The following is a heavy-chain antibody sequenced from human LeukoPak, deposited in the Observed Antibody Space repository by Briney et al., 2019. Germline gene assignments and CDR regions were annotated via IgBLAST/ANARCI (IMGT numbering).Heavy chain of an antibody. D-gene: IGHD2-15*01. CDR2: IWYDGSNK. CDR1: GFTFSSYG. V-gene: IGHV3-33*01. CDR3: AREESIVGGMDV. J-gene: IGHJ6*04. Sequence: GRSLRLSCAASGFTFSSYGMHWVRQAPGKGLEWVAVIWYDGSNKYYADSVKGRFTISRDNSKNTLYLHMNSLRAEDTAVYYCAREESIVGGMDVWGKGTTVTVSS.